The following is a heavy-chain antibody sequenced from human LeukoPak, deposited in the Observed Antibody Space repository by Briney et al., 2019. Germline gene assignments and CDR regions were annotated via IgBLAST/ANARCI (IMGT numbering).Heavy chain of an antibody. V-gene: IGHV3-21*01. CDR1: GFTFSSYS. J-gene: IGHJ4*02. Sequence: GGSLRLSCAASGFTFSSYSMNWVRQAPGKGLEWVSSISSSSSYIYYADSVKGRFTISRDNAKNSLYLQMNSLRAEDTAVYYCARGFSGYCSGGSCYWGQGTLVTVSS. CDR2: ISSSSSYI. D-gene: IGHD2-15*01. CDR3: ARGFSGYCSGGSCY.